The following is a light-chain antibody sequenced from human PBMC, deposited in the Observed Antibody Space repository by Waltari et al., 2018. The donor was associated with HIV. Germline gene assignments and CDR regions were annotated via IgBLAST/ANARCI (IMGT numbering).Light chain of an antibody. CDR2: GNT. CDR1: RSNIGAGYD. J-gene: IGLJ1*01. CDR3: QSYDTSLSAYV. V-gene: IGLV1-40*01. Sequence: QSALAQPPSVSGAPGQRVTISCPGSRSNIGAGYDLPGYQQLPGPAPKFLIYGNTNRPSGVPDRFSGSKSGSSASLAITGLQAEDEADYYCQSYDTSLSAYVFGTGTKVTVL.